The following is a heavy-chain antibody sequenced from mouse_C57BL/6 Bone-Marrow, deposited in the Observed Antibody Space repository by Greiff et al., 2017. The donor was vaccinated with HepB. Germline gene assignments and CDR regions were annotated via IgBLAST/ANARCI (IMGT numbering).Heavy chain of an antibody. CDR3: ARPYSNYPSYWYFDV. CDR1: GFTFSSYT. J-gene: IGHJ1*03. D-gene: IGHD2-5*01. V-gene: IGHV5-9*01. CDR2: ISGGGGNT. Sequence: EVMLVESGGGLVKPGGSLKLSCAASGFTFSSYTMSWVRQTPEKRLEWVATISGGGGNTYYPDSVKGRFTISRDNAKNTLYLQMSSLRSEDTALYYCARPYSNYPSYWYFDVWGTGTTVTVSS.